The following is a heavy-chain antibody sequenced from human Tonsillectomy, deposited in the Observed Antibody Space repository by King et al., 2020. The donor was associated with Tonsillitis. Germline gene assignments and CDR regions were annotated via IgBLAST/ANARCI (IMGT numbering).Heavy chain of an antibody. V-gene: IGHV3-11*01. D-gene: IGHD3-10*02. CDR2: ISGSGSTT. J-gene: IGHJ4*02. CDR1: GFIFSDYY. Sequence: VQLVESGGGLVKPGGSLRLSCAASGFIFSDYYMSWLRQAPGKGLEWVSYISGSGSTTYYADSVKGRFTISRDNARNLVFLQMNSLRAEDTAKYYCAQAVHLHSWGQGTLVTVSS. CDR3: AQAVHLHS.